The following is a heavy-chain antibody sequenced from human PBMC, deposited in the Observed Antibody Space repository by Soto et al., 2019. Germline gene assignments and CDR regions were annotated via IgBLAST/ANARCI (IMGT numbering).Heavy chain of an antibody. V-gene: IGHV3-7*03. Sequence: PGGSLRLSCAPSGFTFSNYWMSWVRQAPGQGLEWVASIKQDGSVKHDVDSVKGRFTISRDNAEKSLHLQMNSLRAEDTAVYYGAKLRGYYTVFDYWGQGARVTVSS. CDR3: AKLRGYYTVFDY. D-gene: IGHD3-22*01. CDR2: IKQDGSVK. CDR1: GFTFSNYW. J-gene: IGHJ4*02.